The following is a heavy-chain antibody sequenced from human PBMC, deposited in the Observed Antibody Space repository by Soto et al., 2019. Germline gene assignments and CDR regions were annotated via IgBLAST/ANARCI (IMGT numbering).Heavy chain of an antibody. J-gene: IGHJ5*02. V-gene: IGHV2-70*04. Sequence: SGPTLVNPTQPLTLTCTFSGFSLSTSGMRVSWIRQPPGKALEWLARIDWDDDKFYSTSLKTRLTISKDTSKNQVVLTMTNMDPVDTATYYCVHIRRSSGWNNWFDPWGQGALVTVSS. CDR3: VHIRRSSGWNNWFDP. CDR2: IDWDDDK. D-gene: IGHD6-19*01. CDR1: GFSLSTSGMR.